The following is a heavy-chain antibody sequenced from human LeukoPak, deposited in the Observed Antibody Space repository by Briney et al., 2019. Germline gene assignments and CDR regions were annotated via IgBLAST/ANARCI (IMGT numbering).Heavy chain of an antibody. CDR1: GGSISSSRDY. J-gene: IGHJ6*03. D-gene: IGHD2-2*01. Sequence: PSETLSLTCTVSGGSISSSRDYWGWIRQPPGKGLEWIGSIYYSGSTYYNPSLKSRVTISVDTSKNQFSLKLSSVTAADTAVYYCAGRYCSSTSCYDNYYYYMDVWGKGTTVTVSS. V-gene: IGHV4-39*01. CDR3: AGRYCSSTSCYDNYYYYMDV. CDR2: IYYSGST.